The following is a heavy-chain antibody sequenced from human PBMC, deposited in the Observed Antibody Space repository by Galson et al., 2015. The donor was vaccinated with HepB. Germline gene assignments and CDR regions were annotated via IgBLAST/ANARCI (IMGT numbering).Heavy chain of an antibody. V-gene: IGHV1-2*02. CDR3: ATSAGYYDSSGYPDDAFDI. J-gene: IGHJ3*02. D-gene: IGHD3-22*01. CDR2: INPNSGGT. CDR1: GYTFTGYY. Sequence: SCAASGYTFTGYYMHWVRQAPGQGLEWMGWINPNSGGTNYAQKFQGRVTMTRDTSISTAYMELSRLRSDDTAVYYCATSAGYYDSSGYPDDAFDIWGQGTMVTVSS.